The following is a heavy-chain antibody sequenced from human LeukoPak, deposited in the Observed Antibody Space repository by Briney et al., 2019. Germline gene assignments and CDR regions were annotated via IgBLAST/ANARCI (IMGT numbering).Heavy chain of an antibody. V-gene: IGHV3-53*01. J-gene: IGHJ5*02. CDR3: AKVNQRDYGDGRKFDP. CDR1: GFTVSSNY. D-gene: IGHD4-17*01. Sequence: GGSLRLSCAASGFTVSSNYMSWVRQAPGKGLEWVSVIYSGGSTYYADSVKGRFTISRDNSKNTLYLQMNSLRAEDTAVYYCAKVNQRDYGDGRKFDPWGQGTLVTVSS. CDR2: IYSGGST.